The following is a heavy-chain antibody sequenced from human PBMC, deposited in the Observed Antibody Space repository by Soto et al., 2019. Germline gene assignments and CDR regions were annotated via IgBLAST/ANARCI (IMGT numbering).Heavy chain of an antibody. Sequence: SETLSLTCAVYGGSFSGYYWSWIRQPPGKGLEWIGEINHSGSTNYNPSLKSRVTISVDTSKNQFSLKLSSVTAADTAVYYCARGIAVPEKKIQPGNWFDPWGQGTLVTVSS. CDR3: ARGIAVPEKKIQPGNWFDP. D-gene: IGHD6-19*01. CDR1: GGSFSGYY. J-gene: IGHJ5*02. CDR2: INHSGST. V-gene: IGHV4-34*01.